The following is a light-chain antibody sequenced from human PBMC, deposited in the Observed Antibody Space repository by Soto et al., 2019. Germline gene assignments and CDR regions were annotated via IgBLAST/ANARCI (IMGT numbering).Light chain of an antibody. CDR2: KAS. J-gene: IGKJ4*01. CDR3: QQANRFPLT. V-gene: IGKV1-5*03. CDR1: QTISRW. Sequence: DIQMTQSPSTLSASVGDRVTIPCRASQTISRWLAWDQQKPGKAPKLLIYKASTLKSGVPSRFSGSGSGTDFTLTISSLQPEDFATYFCQQANRFPLTFGGGTKVDI.